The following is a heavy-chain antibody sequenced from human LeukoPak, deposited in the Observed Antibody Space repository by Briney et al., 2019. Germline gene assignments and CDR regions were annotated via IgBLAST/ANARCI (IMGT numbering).Heavy chain of an antibody. J-gene: IGHJ4*02. CDR1: DVSISSHY. Sequence: SETLSLTCSVSDVSISSHYWSWLRQPPGKGLEWIAYMRDTVNTKDNPSFKSRLTLSADTSKNQFSLRLSSVTAADSAVYYCATIKRGNIYGYFDFWGRESWSPSPQ. CDR3: ATIKRGNIYGYFDF. V-gene: IGHV4-59*11. D-gene: IGHD5-18*01. CDR2: MRDTVNT.